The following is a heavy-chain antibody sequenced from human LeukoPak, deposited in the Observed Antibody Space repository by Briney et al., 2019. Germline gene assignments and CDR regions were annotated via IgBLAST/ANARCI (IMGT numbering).Heavy chain of an antibody. CDR2: IYHSGST. Sequence: PSQTLSLTCTVSGGSISSSNWWSWVRQPPGKGLEWIGEIYHSGSTNYNPSLKSRVTISVDKSKNQFSLKLSSVTAADTAVYYCARVNAPSYYYDSSGYHFDYWGQGTLVTVSS. V-gene: IGHV4-4*02. CDR3: ARVNAPSYYYDSSGYHFDY. J-gene: IGHJ4*02. CDR1: GGSISSSNW. D-gene: IGHD3-22*01.